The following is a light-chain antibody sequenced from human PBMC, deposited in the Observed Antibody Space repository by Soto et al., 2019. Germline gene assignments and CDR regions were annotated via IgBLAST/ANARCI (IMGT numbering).Light chain of an antibody. CDR3: QRYNNCPLT. V-gene: IGKV3-15*01. Sequence: EIVLTQSPAALSVSPGERVTLSCRASQGIGSTLAWYQQKPGQTPRLLIYDLSTRAIGIPTRFSGSRSGTEFTLTINGLQSEDFAVYYCQRYNNCPLTFGGGTKVDSK. J-gene: IGKJ4*01. CDR1: QGIGST. CDR2: DLS.